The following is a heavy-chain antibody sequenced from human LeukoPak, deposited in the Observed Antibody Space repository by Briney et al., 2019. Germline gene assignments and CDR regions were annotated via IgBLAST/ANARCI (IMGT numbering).Heavy chain of an antibody. V-gene: IGHV3-23*01. CDR2: ISGSGGST. Sequence: GGPLRLSCAASGFTFSSYAMSWVRQAPGKGLEWVSAISGSGGSTYYADSVKGRFTISRDNSKNTLYLQMNSLRAEDTAVYYCAGRITMVRGIKNWFDPWGQGTLVTVSS. CDR1: GFTFSSYA. D-gene: IGHD3-10*01. CDR3: AGRITMVRGIKNWFDP. J-gene: IGHJ5*02.